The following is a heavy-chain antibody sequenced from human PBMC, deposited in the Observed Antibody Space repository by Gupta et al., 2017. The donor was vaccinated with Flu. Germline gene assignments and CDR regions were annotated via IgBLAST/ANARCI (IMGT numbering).Heavy chain of an antibody. V-gene: IGHV3-73*01. J-gene: IGHJ4*02. D-gene: IGHD2-2*02. Sequence: GKGLEWVGRFRSKANDYATAYAASVKGRFTSSRDDSKNTAYLQMISLKTEDTAVYYCTRGYCSSTSCYTFDYWGQGTLVTVSS. CDR3: TRGYCSSTSCYTFDY. CDR2: FRSKANDYAT.